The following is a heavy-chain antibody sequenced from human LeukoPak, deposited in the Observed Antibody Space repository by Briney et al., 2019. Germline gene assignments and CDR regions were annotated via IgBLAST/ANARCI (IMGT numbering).Heavy chain of an antibody. CDR2: IYYSGST. Sequence: PSETLSLTCTVSGGSISSYYWSWIRQPPGKGLEWIGYIYYSGSTNYNPSLKSRVTISVDTSKNQFSLKLNSVTAADTAVYYCARESLGYYESSGDYCYGMDVWGQGTTVTVSS. V-gene: IGHV4-59*01. CDR3: ARESLGYYESSGDYCYGMDV. J-gene: IGHJ6*02. CDR1: GGSISSYY. D-gene: IGHD3-22*01.